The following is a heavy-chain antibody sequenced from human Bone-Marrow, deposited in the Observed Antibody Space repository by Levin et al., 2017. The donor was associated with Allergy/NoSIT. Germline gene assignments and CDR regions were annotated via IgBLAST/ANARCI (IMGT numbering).Heavy chain of an antibody. J-gene: IGHJ5*02. D-gene: IGHD3-22*01. CDR2: IYYSGAT. Sequence: SETLSLTCTVSGDSITRFYWSWIRQPPGKGLEWLGNIYYSGATTYNPSLKSRVTISLDTSRNQFSLNLTSVTAADTAVYYCARSPGTMIINWFVPWGQGTLVTVSS. V-gene: IGHV4-59*01. CDR3: ARSPGTMIINWFVP. CDR1: GDSITRFY.